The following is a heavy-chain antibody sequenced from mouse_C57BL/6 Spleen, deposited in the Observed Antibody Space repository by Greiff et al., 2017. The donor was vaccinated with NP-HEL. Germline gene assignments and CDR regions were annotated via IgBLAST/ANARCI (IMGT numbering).Heavy chain of an antibody. V-gene: IGHV1-55*01. CDR3: AREGVTTVPDY. D-gene: IGHD1-1*01. J-gene: IGHJ2*01. CDR2: IYPGSGST. Sequence: QVQLQQSGAELVKPGASVKMSCKASGYTFTSYWITWVKQRPGQGLEWIGDIYPGSGSTNYNEKFKSKATLTVDTSSSTAYMQLSSLTSEDSAVYYCAREGVTTVPDYWGQGTTLTVSS. CDR1: GYTFTSYW.